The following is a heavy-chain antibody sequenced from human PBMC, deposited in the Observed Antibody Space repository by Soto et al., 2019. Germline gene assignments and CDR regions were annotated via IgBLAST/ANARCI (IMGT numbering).Heavy chain of an antibody. CDR1: GFAFSSYA. J-gene: IGHJ2*01. CDR2: IIGSGESS. CDR3: AKSNEMGTRYLDL. V-gene: IGHV3-23*01. Sequence: EVQLLESGGGLVQPGGSLRLSCAASGFAFSSYAMSWVRQAPEKGLEWVSGIIGSGESSYSADAVKDRFTIARDNSKNTRYLQMNSLRVEDTAVYYCAKSNEMGTRYLDLCGRGTLVTVSS. D-gene: IGHD1-1*01.